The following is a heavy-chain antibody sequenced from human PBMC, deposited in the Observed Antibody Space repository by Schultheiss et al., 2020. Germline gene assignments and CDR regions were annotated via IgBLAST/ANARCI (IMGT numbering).Heavy chain of an antibody. V-gene: IGHV3-74*01. D-gene: IGHD6-6*01. CDR1: GFTFSSYW. Sequence: GGSLRLSCAASGFTFSSYWMHWVRQAPGKGLVWVSRINSDGSSTSYADSVKGRFTISRDNSKNTLYLQMNSLRAEDTAVYYCAKLKLEISYGMDVWGQGTTVTVSS. CDR2: INSDGSST. CDR3: AKLKLEISYGMDV. J-gene: IGHJ6*02.